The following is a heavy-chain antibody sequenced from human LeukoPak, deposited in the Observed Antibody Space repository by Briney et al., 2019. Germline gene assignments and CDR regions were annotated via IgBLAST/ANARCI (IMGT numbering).Heavy chain of an antibody. CDR1: GGSISSGGYY. CDR2: IYYSGST. CDR3: ARAHRGRSSSSADFDY. D-gene: IGHD6-13*01. J-gene: IGHJ4*02. V-gene: IGHV4-31*03. Sequence: SQTLSLTCTVSGGSISSGGYYWSWIRQHPGKGLEWLGYIYYSGSTYYNPSLKSRVTISVDTSKNQFSLKLSSVTAADTAVYYCARAHRGRSSSSADFDYWGQGTLVTVSS.